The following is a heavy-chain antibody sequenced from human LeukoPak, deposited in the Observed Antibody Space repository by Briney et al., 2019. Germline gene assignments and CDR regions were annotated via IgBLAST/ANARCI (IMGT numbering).Heavy chain of an antibody. CDR3: ARDAQRSGSYYVFDY. J-gene: IGHJ4*02. CDR1: GLTFSSYA. Sequence: GRSLRLSCAASGLTFSSYAMHWVRQAPGKGLEWVAVIWYDGSNKYYADSVKGRFTISRDNSKNTLYLQMNSLRAEDTAVYYCARDAQRSGSYYVFDYWGQGTLVTVSS. CDR2: IWYDGSNK. D-gene: IGHD1-26*01. V-gene: IGHV3-33*08.